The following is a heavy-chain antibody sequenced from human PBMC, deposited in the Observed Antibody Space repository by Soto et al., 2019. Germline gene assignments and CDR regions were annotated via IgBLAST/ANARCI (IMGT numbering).Heavy chain of an antibody. J-gene: IGHJ6*02. CDR2: ISYDGSNK. V-gene: IGHV3-30*18. D-gene: IGHD2-8*01. Sequence: GGSLRLSCAASGFTFSSYGMHWVRQAPGKGLEWVAVISYDGSNKYYADSVKGRFTISRDNSKNTLYLQMNSLRAEDTAVYYCAKAYIVLMVYAPTDYYYGMDVWGQGTTVTVSS. CDR3: AKAYIVLMVYAPTDYYYGMDV. CDR1: GFTFSSYG.